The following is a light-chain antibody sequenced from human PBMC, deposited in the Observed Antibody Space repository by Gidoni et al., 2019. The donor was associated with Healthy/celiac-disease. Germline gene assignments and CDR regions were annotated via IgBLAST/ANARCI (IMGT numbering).Light chain of an antibody. J-gene: IGKJ2*01. CDR3: QQYNNWPPYT. V-gene: IGKV3-15*01. Sequence: EIGMTPSPATLSVSPGESAALSCRASQSVRRNLAWYQQIPGQAPRPPSYGASTRATGIPARFSGSGSGTEFTLAIRLLQSEDFAVYYCQQYNNWPPYTFGQGTKLEIK. CDR2: GAS. CDR1: QSVRRN.